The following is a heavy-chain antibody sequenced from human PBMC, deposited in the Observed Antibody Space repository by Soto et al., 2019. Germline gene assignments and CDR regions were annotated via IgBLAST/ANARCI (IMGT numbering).Heavy chain of an antibody. J-gene: IGHJ4*02. V-gene: IGHV1-46*01. CDR1: GYTFTSYY. CDR2: INPSGGST. Sequence: GASVKASCKASGYTFTSYYMHWVRQAPEQGLEWMGIINPSGGSTSYAQKFQGRVTMTRDTSTSTVYMELSSLRAEDTALYYCARDNEDNGRAFSCDYWGQGTLVTVSS. CDR3: ARDNEDNGRAFSCDY. D-gene: IGHD2-8*01.